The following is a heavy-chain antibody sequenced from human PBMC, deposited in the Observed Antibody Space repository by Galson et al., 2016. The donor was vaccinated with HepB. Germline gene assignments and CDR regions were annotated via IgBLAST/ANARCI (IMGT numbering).Heavy chain of an antibody. V-gene: IGHV4-39*07. D-gene: IGHD3-10*01. CDR1: GGSISSSDYY. Sequence: ETLSLTCTASGGSISSSDYYWAWIRQPPGKGLEWIGTRYSSGSTSYNPSLKSRVTMSLDTSKNQFSLKLSAVTAADMAVYYCARGPPDYLDSGSFYSGWFDPWGRGTLVTVSS. CDR3: ARGPPDYLDSGSFYSGWFDP. J-gene: IGHJ5*02. CDR2: RYSSGST.